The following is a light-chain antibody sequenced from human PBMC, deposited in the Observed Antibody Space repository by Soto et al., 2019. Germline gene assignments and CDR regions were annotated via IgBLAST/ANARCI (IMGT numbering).Light chain of an antibody. J-gene: IGKJ4*01. CDR2: AAS. Sequence: DIQLSQSPSSLSPSVGDRVTITCRSSQGISTYLAWYQQKPGEAPKLLIYAASTLQSGVPARFSGSGSATDFTLTISSLQPEDFATYYCQQRNSYPLALGAGTKVDIK. CDR1: QGISTY. CDR3: QQRNSYPLA. V-gene: IGKV1-9*01.